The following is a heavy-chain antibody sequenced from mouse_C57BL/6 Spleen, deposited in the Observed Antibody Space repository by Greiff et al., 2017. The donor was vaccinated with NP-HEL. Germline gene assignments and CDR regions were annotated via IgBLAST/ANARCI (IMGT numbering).Heavy chain of an antibody. CDR1: GYAFTNYL. V-gene: IGHV1-54*01. Sequence: QVQLQQSGAELVRPGTSVKVSCKASGYAFTNYLIEWVKQRPGQGLEWIGVINPGSGGTNYNEKFKGKATLTADKSSSTAYMQLSSLTSEDSAVYVCARRDYGYAMDYWGQGTAGTVSS. D-gene: IGHD1-1*02. CDR3: ARRDYGYAMDY. J-gene: IGHJ4*01. CDR2: INPGSGGT.